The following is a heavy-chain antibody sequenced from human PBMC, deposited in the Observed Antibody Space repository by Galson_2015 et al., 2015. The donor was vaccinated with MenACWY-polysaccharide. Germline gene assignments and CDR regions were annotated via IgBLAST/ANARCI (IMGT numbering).Heavy chain of an antibody. Sequence: SLRLSCAVSGFKFSNYWMTWVRQAPGKGLEWVSGLSPTTGNTYYADSVRGRFTISRDNSKNTLYLQMDSLRAEDTALYYCAKGAAHYGSGNYYDYWGQGTQVTVSS. J-gene: IGHJ4*02. CDR1: GFKFSNYW. V-gene: IGHV3-23*01. CDR3: AKGAAHYGSGNYYDY. D-gene: IGHD3-10*01. CDR2: LSPTTGNT.